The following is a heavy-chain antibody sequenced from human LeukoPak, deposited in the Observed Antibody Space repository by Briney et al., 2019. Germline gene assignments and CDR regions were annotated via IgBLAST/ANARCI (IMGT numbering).Heavy chain of an antibody. D-gene: IGHD1-26*01. V-gene: IGHV4-59*01. Sequence: SETLSLTCTVSGGSIRSYYWSWIRQPPGKGLEWIGYIYYSGSTNYNPSLKSRVTISVDTSKNQFSLKLSSVTAADTAVYYCARANHRGTKFPFDYWGQGTLVTVSS. CDR3: ARANHRGTKFPFDY. CDR2: IYYSGST. J-gene: IGHJ4*02. CDR1: GGSIRSYY.